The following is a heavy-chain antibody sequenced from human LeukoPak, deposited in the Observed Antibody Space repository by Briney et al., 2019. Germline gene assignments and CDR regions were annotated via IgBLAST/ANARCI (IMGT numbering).Heavy chain of an antibody. CDR1: GFTFNNYA. J-gene: IGHJ4*02. V-gene: IGHV3-23*01. Sequence: PGGSLRLSCAASGFTFNNYAMSWVRQAPGKGLEWVSSISTSGGTTYYADSVKGRFSISRDNPKNTLYLQMNSLRAEDTAVYYCARDDGAGGPFDYWGQGTLVSVSS. CDR3: ARDDGAGGPFDY. CDR2: ISTSGGTT. D-gene: IGHD3-10*01.